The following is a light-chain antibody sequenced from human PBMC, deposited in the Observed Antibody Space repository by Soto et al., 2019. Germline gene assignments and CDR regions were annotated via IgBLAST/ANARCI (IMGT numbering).Light chain of an antibody. V-gene: IGLV1-47*01. Sequence: SVLTQPPSASGTPGQRVTLSCSGSSSNIGSKYVYWYQQLPGTAPKLLMYRNNQRPSGVPDRFSGSKSGTSASLAISGLRSEDEADYYCAAWDAGVSGPAFGGGTKVTVL. J-gene: IGLJ2*01. CDR2: RNN. CDR1: SSNIGSKY. CDR3: AAWDAGVSGPA.